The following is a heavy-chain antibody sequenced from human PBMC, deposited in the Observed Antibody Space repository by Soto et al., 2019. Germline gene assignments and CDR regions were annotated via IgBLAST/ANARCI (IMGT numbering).Heavy chain of an antibody. Sequence: KQSQTLSLTCAISGDSVSSNSAAWNWIRQSPSRGLEWLGRTYYRSKWYNDYAVSVKSRITINPDTSKNQFSLQLNSVTPEDTAVYYCARDLTGSSWYRYYYMDVWGKGTTVTVSS. CDR2: TYYRSKWYN. D-gene: IGHD6-13*01. J-gene: IGHJ6*03. CDR3: ARDLTGSSWYRYYYMDV. V-gene: IGHV6-1*01. CDR1: GDSVSSNSAA.